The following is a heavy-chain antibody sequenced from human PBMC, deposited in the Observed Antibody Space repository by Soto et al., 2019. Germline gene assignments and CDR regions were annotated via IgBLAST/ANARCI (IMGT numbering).Heavy chain of an antibody. CDR2: IVVGSGNT. Sequence: GASVKVCCKASGFTFSHSAMPWVRQARGRSLEWIGWIVVGSGNTNYAQKFQERVTISWDMSTNTAYMELSSLRSEDTAVYYCARECWDNYDSSGYYLDYWGQGTLVTVSP. CDR1: GFTFSHSA. J-gene: IGHJ4*02. D-gene: IGHD3-22*01. V-gene: IGHV1-58*02. CDR3: ARECWDNYDSSGYYLDY.